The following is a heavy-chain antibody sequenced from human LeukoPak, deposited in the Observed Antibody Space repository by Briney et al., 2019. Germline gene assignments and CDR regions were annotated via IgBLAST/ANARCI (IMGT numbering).Heavy chain of an antibody. J-gene: IGHJ4*02. CDR2: ISSSSSYI. CDR1: GFTFSSYS. Sequence: GGSLRLSCAASGFTFSSYSMNWVRQAPGKGLEWVSSISSSSSYIYYADSVKGRFTISRDNAMNSLYLQMNSLRAEDTAVYYCASGIQLWLSDYWGQGTLVTVSS. CDR3: ASGIQLWLSDY. D-gene: IGHD5-18*01. V-gene: IGHV3-21*01.